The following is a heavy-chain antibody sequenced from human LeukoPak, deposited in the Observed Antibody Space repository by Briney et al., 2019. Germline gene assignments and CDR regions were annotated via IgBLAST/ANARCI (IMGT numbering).Heavy chain of an antibody. CDR3: ARDLSQLPLDY. D-gene: IGHD2-2*01. J-gene: IGHJ4*02. Sequence: GGSLRLSCAASGFTFSSYSMNWVRQAPGKGLEWVSAISSSSSYIYYADSVKGRFTISRDNAKNSLYLQMNSLRAEDTAVYYCARDLSQLPLDYWGQGTLVTVSS. V-gene: IGHV3-21*01. CDR2: ISSSSSYI. CDR1: GFTFSSYS.